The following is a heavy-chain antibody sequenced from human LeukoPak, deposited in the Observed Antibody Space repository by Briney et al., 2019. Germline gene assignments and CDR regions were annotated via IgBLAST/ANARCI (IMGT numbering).Heavy chain of an antibody. CDR3: AMQSGTSWDPIDY. CDR2: IYPDDSDT. Sequence: GESLKISCKVSGYTFSNFWIGWVRQRPGKGLECMGFIYPDDSDTTYSPSFQGHVSISVDSVGTSNTTTHLQWSSLKASDTAVYYCAMQSGTSWDPIDYWGHGTLVTVSS. CDR1: GYTFSNFW. D-gene: IGHD5-12*01. J-gene: IGHJ4*01. V-gene: IGHV5-51*01.